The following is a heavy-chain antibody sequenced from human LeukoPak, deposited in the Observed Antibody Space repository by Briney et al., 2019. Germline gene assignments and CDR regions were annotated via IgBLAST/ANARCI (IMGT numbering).Heavy chain of an antibody. CDR1: GFTFSSYW. V-gene: IGHV3-7*01. CDR2: IKQDGSEK. J-gene: IGHJ6*02. CDR3: AREYYDYVWGSYRYHGMDV. Sequence: GGSLRLSCAASGFTFSSYWMSWVRQAPGKGLEWVANIKQDGSEKYYVDSVKGRFTISRDNAKNSLYLQMNSLRAEDTGVYYCAREYYDYVWGSYRYHGMDVWGQGTTVTVSS. D-gene: IGHD3-16*02.